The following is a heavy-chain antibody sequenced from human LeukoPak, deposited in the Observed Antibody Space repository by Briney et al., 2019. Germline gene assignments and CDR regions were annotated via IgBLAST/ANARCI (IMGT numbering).Heavy chain of an antibody. Sequence: ASVKASCKASGYTFTGYYIHWVRQAPGQGLEWMGWINSNGGGTNYAQKFQGRVTMTRDTSITTAYMELSRLRSDDTAVYYCARGGAHIVAPLDYWGQGTLVTVSS. D-gene: IGHD5-12*01. CDR1: GYTFTGYY. CDR2: INSNGGGT. CDR3: ARGGAHIVAPLDY. J-gene: IGHJ4*02. V-gene: IGHV1-2*02.